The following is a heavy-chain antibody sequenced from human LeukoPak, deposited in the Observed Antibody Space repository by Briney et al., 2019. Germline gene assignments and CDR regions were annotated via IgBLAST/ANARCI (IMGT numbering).Heavy chain of an antibody. J-gene: IGHJ5*02. Sequence: GSLRLSCAASGFTLSTYAMNWVRQAPGKGLEWVSGISAGGGSTYYADSVKGRFTISRDNSKNTLYLQMNSLTVEDTAVYYCAKSPRSAADIWFDPWGQGTLVTVSS. V-gene: IGHV3-23*01. CDR2: ISAGGGST. CDR3: AKSPRSAADIWFDP. D-gene: IGHD6-13*01. CDR1: GFTLSTYA.